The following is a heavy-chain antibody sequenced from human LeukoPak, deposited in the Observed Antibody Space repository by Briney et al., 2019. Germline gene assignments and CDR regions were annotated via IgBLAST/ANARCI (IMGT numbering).Heavy chain of an antibody. CDR1: GFTFSSYA. CDR3: TKDQREYDSSGYSPDDALDT. CDR2: ISGSGGST. V-gene: IGHV3-23*01. D-gene: IGHD3-22*01. Sequence: RTGGSLRLSCAASGFTFSSYAMSWVRQVPGKGLEWVSTISGSGGSTYYADSVKGRFTISRDNSKNTVYLQMNSLRAEDTAIYYCTKDQREYDSSGYSPDDALDTWGQGTMVTVSS. J-gene: IGHJ3*02.